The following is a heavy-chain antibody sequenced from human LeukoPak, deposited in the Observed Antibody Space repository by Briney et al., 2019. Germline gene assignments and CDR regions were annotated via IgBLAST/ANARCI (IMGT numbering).Heavy chain of an antibody. CDR3: ARGAEYYAIWRGYAGYSDY. Sequence: SETLSLTCTVSGGSISSGSYCWSWIRQPAGTGLEWIGHIYRSGSTNYNPSLKSRVTISVDTSKNQFSLKLSSVTAADTAVYFCARGAEYYAIWRGYAGYSDYWGQGISVTVSS. J-gene: IGHJ4*02. D-gene: IGHD3-3*01. CDR1: GGSISSGSYC. V-gene: IGHV4-61*09. CDR2: IYRSGST.